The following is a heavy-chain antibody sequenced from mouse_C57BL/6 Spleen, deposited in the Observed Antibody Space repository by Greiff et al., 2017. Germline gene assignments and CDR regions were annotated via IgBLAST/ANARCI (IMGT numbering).Heavy chain of an antibody. CDR3: ERGGNDSNDEYYFDY. CDR2: IYPGDGDT. V-gene: IGHV1-82*01. Sequence: VQLQQSGPELVKPGASVKISCKASGYAFSSSWMNWVKQRPGKGLEWIGRIYPGDGDTNYNGKFKGKATLTADKSSSTAYMQLSSLTSEDSAVYCCERGGNDSNDEYYFDYWGQGTTLTVSS. D-gene: IGHD2-12*01. CDR1: GYAFSSSW. J-gene: IGHJ2*01.